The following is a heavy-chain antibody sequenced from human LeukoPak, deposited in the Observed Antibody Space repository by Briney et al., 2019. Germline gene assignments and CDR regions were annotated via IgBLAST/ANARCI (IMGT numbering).Heavy chain of an antibody. CDR2: IYHSGST. Sequence: ASETLSLTCAVSGGSISSSNWWSWVRQPPGKGLEWIGEIYHSGSTNYNPSLKSRVTISVDKSKNQFSLKLSSVTAADTAVYYCAGGRIQLWLHFYGMDVWGQGTTVTVSS. V-gene: IGHV4-4*02. CDR1: GGSISSSNW. J-gene: IGHJ6*02. CDR3: AGGRIQLWLHFYGMDV. D-gene: IGHD5-18*01.